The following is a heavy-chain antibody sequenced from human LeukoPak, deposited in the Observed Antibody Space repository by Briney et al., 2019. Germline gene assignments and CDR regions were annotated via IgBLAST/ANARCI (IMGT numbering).Heavy chain of an antibody. J-gene: IGHJ3*02. V-gene: IGHV3-21*01. D-gene: IGHD4-23*01. CDR1: GFAFSSDS. Sequence: GGSLRLSCAASGFAFSSDSMNWVRQAPGKGLEWVSSIGSSSSSIYYAESVKGRFTISRDNAKNSLYLQMNSLRAEDTAVYYCARESGGNFGEAFDIWGQGTMVTVSS. CDR3: ARESGGNFGEAFDI. CDR2: IGSSSSSI.